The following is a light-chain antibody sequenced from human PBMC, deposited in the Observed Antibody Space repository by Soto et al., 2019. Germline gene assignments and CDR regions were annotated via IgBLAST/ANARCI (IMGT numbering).Light chain of an antibody. J-gene: IGLJ2*01. CDR3: QTWGSGIVV. CDR1: SGHSNYA. Sequence: QSVLTQSPSASASLGASVKLTCTLSSGHSNYAIAWHQQQSEKGPRYLMKLNSDGSHSKWDGIPDRFSGSSSGAERYLTISSLQSEDEADYYFQTWGSGIVVFGGGTKLTVL. CDR2: LNSDGSH. V-gene: IGLV4-69*01.